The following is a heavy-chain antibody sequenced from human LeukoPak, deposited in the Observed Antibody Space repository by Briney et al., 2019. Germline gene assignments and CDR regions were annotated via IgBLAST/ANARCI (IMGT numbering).Heavy chain of an antibody. CDR3: ARHGVGTPGFDP. V-gene: IGHV4-59*08. J-gene: IGHJ5*02. Sequence: SETLSLTCTVSGGSISSYYWSWIRQPPGKGLEWIGYIYYSGSTNYNPSLKSRVTISVDTSKNQFSLKLSSVTAADTAVYYCARHGVGTPGFDPWGQGTLVTVSS. CDR1: GGSISSYY. CDR2: IYYSGST. D-gene: IGHD2-15*01.